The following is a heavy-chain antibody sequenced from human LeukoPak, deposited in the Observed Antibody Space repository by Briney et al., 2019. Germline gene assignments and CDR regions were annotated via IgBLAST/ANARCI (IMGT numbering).Heavy chain of an antibody. CDR3: ARDLSEAYYYDSSGPFGY. CDR2: ISYDGSNK. CDR1: GFTFSSYA. J-gene: IGHJ4*02. D-gene: IGHD3-22*01. V-gene: IGHV3-30-3*01. Sequence: GGSLRLSCAASGFTFSSYAMHGVRQAPGKGLEWVAVISYDGSNKYYADSVKGRFTISRDNSKNTLYLQMNSLRAEDTAVYYCARDLSEAYYYDSSGPFGYWGQGTLVTVSS.